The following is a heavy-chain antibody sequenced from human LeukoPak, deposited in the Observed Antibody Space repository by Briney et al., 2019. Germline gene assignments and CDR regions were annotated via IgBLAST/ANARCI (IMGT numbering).Heavy chain of an antibody. CDR2: IYPGDSDT. D-gene: IGHD3-3*01. CDR1: GYTFTTYW. CDR3: ARQKSAYDSEFDY. J-gene: IGHJ4*02. Sequence: GESLKISCKGSGYTFTTYWIGWVRQMPGKGLEWMGIIYPGDSDTRYSPSFQGQVTISADKSISTAYLQWSSLKASDTAMYYCARQKSAYDSEFDYWGQGILVSVSS. V-gene: IGHV5-51*01.